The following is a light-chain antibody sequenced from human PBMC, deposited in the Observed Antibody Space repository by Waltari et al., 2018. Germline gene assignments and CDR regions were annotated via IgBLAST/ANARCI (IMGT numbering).Light chain of an antibody. CDR3: QQYDISPLT. J-gene: IGKJ4*01. CDR2: GTF. Sequence: EIVLTQSPGTLSLSPGEGATLSCRTSQTIRTTYLAWYQQKPGQAPTLLIYGTFTRATCIPDRFTGSGSGTDFSLTISSREPEDFATYYCQQYDISPLTFGGGTKVEIK. CDR1: QTIRTTY. V-gene: IGKV3-20*01.